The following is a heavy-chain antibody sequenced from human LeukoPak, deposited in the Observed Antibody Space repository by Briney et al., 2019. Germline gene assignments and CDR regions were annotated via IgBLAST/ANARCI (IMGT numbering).Heavy chain of an antibody. CDR1: GFTFSSYW. CDR2: INSDGSST. CDR3: ARLGYSSSSGRWFDP. Sequence: GGSLRLSCAASGFTFSSYWMHWVRQAPGKGLVWVSRINSDGSSTTYADSVKGRITISRDNAKNTLYLQMNSLRAEDTAVYYCARLGYSSSSGRWFDPWGQGTLVTVSS. J-gene: IGHJ5*02. V-gene: IGHV3-74*01. D-gene: IGHD6-6*01.